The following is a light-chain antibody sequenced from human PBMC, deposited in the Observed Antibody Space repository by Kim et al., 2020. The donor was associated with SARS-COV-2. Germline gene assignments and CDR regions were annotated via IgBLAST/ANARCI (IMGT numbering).Light chain of an antibody. J-gene: IGLJ2*01. CDR3: EAWDDSLNGVV. CDR1: RSNVEFNS. CDR2: TYG. V-gene: IGLV1-44*01. Sequence: GQDVTISCSWSRSNVEFNSVYWYHQVPGTAPKLLIYTYGQRPSGVPDRFSGSKSGTSASLAISGLQSEDEGVYYGEAWDDSLNGVVFGGGTQLTVL.